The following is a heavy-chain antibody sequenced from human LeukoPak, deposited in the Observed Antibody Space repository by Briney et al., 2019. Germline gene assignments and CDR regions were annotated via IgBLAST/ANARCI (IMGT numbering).Heavy chain of an antibody. CDR1: GFTFSSYA. CDR2: ISYDGSNK. Sequence: GGSLRLSCAASGFTFSSYAMHWVRQALGKGLEWVAVISYDGSNKYYADSVKGRFTISRDNSKNTLYLQMNSLRAEDTAVYYCARPTGYSSSYQAYYFDYWGQGTLVTVSS. J-gene: IGHJ4*02. CDR3: ARPTGYSSSYQAYYFDY. D-gene: IGHD6-13*01. V-gene: IGHV3-30*04.